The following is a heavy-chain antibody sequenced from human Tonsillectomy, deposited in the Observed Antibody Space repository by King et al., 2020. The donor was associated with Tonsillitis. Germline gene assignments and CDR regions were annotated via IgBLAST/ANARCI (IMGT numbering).Heavy chain of an antibody. V-gene: IGHV3-23*04. CDR1: GFTFSSYA. D-gene: IGHD4-11*01. J-gene: IGHJ6*02. CDR2: ISGSGGST. CDR3: AKVSGLQPDYYYGMDV. Sequence: VQLVESGGGLVQPGGSLRLSCAASGFTFSSYAMSWVRQAPGKGLECVSVISGSGGSTYYADSVKGRLHISRDNSKNTLYLQMNSLRAEDTAVYYCAKVSGLQPDYYYGMDVWGQGTTVTVSS.